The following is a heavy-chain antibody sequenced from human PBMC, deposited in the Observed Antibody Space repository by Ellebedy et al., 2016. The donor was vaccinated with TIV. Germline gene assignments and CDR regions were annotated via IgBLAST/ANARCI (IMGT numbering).Heavy chain of an antibody. CDR2: IVVPTGNT. CDR3: AASTAPYRYNYGMDV. V-gene: IGHV1-58*01. CDR1: GFTFSSSA. Sequence: AASVKVSCKASGFTFSSSAVQWARQARGQRLEWIGWIVVPTGNTIYAQKFQERVTITRDVSTGTAFVELSSLRFDDTAVYFCAASTAPYRYNYGMDVWGQGTTVTVSS. J-gene: IGHJ6*02. D-gene: IGHD4-17*01.